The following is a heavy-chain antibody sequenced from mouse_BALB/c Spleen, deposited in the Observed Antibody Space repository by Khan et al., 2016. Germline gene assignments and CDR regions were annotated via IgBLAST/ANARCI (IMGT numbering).Heavy chain of an antibody. CDR2: ISYSGYT. CDR1: GYSITSDCA. J-gene: IGHJ3*01. V-gene: IGHV3-2*02. D-gene: IGHD2-3*01. CDR3: ARGNDGFFAWFAY. Sequence: EVQLQESGLGLVKPYQSLSLSCTVTGYSITSDCAWSWIRQFPGNKLEWMGYISYSGYTSYNPSLKGRISINRDTSKNQFFLQLNSVTTEDTATYYCARGNDGFFAWFAYWGQGTLVTVSA.